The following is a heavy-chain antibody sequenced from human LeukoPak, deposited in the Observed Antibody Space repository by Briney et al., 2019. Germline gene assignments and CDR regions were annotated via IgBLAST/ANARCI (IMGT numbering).Heavy chain of an antibody. CDR2: ISSSSSYI. Sequence: GGSLRLSCAASGFTLSSYSMNLVRQAPGKGLEWVSFISSSSSYIYYADSVKGRFTISRDNAKNSLYLQMNSLRAEDTAVYYCARNSDWGCSGGTCYNDEGYWGQGTLVTVSS. CDR3: ARNSDWGCSGGTCYNDEGY. V-gene: IGHV3-21*01. J-gene: IGHJ4*02. CDR1: GFTLSSYS. D-gene: IGHD2-15*01.